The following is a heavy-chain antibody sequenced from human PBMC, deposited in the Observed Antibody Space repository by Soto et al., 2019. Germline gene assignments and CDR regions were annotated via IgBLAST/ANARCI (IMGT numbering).Heavy chain of an antibody. CDR3: AKAGCSGGTCYLYYFDY. J-gene: IGHJ4*02. CDR1: GFTFSNYA. D-gene: IGHD2-15*01. Sequence: GGSLRLSCAASGFTFSNYAMSWVRQAPGKGLECVSTISGRGGNTYYADSVKGRFTISRDNSRNTLYLQMDSLRVEDSAVYSCAKAGCSGGTCYLYYFDYWGQGALVTVYS. CDR2: ISGRGGNT. V-gene: IGHV3-23*01.